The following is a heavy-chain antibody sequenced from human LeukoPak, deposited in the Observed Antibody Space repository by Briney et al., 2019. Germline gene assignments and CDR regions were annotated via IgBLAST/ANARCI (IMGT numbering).Heavy chain of an antibody. Sequence: GGSLRLSCAASGFTFSSYSMNWVRQAPGKGLEWVSSISSSSSYIYYADSVKGRFTISRDNAKNSLYLQMNSLRAEDTAVYYCARAHLYCSGGSCYSDYGGQGTLVTVS. CDR3: ARAHLYCSGGSCYSDY. J-gene: IGHJ4*02. D-gene: IGHD2-15*01. CDR1: GFTFSSYS. CDR2: ISSSSSYI. V-gene: IGHV3-21*01.